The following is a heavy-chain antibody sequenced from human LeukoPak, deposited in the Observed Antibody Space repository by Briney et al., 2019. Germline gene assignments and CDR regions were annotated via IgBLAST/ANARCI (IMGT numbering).Heavy chain of an antibody. D-gene: IGHD6-6*01. CDR2: ISAYNGNT. V-gene: IGHV1-18*01. J-gene: IGHJ5*02. CDR1: GYTFSSYG. Sequence: GASVKVSCKASGYTFSSYGISWVQQAPGQGLEWMGWISAYNGNTNYAQKLQGRVTMTTDTSTTTAYMELRSLRSDDTAVYYCARTSIAARDSEFDPWGQGTLVTVSS. CDR3: ARTSIAARDSEFDP.